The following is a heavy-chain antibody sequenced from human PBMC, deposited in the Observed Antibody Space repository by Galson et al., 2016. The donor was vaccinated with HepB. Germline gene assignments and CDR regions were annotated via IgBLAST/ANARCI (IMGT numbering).Heavy chain of an antibody. CDR3: ARGELALGFDY. CDR2: IHYNGRP. V-gene: IGHV4/OR15-8*01. CDR1: GGSITSSDW. D-gene: IGHD3-10*01. Sequence: ETLSLTCSVSGGSITSSDWWSWVRQPPGKGLEWLAEIHYNGRPNHSPSLKSRVTISVDKSRNQFSLKLSSVTAADTAVYYCARGELALGFDYWGQGALVTVSS. J-gene: IGHJ4*02.